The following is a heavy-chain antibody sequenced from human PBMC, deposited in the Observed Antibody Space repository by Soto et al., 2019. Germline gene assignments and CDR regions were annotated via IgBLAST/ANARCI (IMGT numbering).Heavy chain of an antibody. J-gene: IGHJ4*02. CDR1: GGSFSGYY. Sequence: SETLSLTCAVYGGSFSGYYWSWIRQPPGKGLEWIGEINHSGSTNYNPSLKSRVTISVDPSKNQFSLKLSSVTAADTAVYYCARGGEDTAMGYWGQGTLVTVSS. V-gene: IGHV4-34*01. CDR3: ARGGEDTAMGY. D-gene: IGHD5-18*01. CDR2: INHSGST.